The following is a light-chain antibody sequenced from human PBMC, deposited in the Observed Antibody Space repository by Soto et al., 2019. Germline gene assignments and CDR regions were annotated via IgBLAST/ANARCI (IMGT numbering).Light chain of an antibody. CDR3: QQYHNWWT. V-gene: IGKV1-5*01. CDR1: QSISTR. Sequence: DIQMTQSPSTLSACVGDRVTITCRASQSISTRLACYQQNPGKAPQLLIYDASSLESGVPSRFSGSGSGTEFTLTISSLQSEDFAVYYCQQYHNWWTFGQGTKVDIK. J-gene: IGKJ1*01. CDR2: DAS.